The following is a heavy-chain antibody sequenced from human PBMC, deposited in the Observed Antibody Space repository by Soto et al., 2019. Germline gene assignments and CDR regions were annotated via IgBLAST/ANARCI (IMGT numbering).Heavy chain of an antibody. CDR3: ARVTXSSSWYSAYYYYYGMDV. J-gene: IGHJ6*02. D-gene: IGHD6-13*01. Sequence: LRVSCAASGFTFSSYSMNWVRQAPGKGLEWVSSISSSSSYIYYADSVKGRFTISRDNAKNSLYLQMNSLRAEDTAVYYCARVTXSSSWYSAYYYYYGMDVWGQGTTVTVSS. V-gene: IGHV3-21*01. CDR2: ISSSSSYI. CDR1: GFTFSSYS.